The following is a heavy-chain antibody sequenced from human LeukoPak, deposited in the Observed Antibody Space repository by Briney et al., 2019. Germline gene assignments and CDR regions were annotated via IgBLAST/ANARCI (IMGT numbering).Heavy chain of an antibody. CDR2: ISGSGTII. D-gene: IGHD4-17*01. CDR3: ARDQMTTVSASFDI. V-gene: IGHV3-48*03. CDR1: GFTFSSYE. Sequence: PGGSLRLSCAASGFTFSSYEMNWVRQAPGKGLDWISYISGSGTIIYYADSVKGRFTISRDNAKNSLYLQMNSLRTEDTAIYFCARDQMTTVSASFDIWGQGTMVTVSS. J-gene: IGHJ3*02.